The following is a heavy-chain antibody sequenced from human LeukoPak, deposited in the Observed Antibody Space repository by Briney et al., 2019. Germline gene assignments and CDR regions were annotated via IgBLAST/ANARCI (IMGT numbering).Heavy chain of an antibody. D-gene: IGHD2-2*02. CDR3: ARGRIPSTRSYFDD. Sequence: EASVTVSCKASGYTFTTYYIHWVRQAPGQGLEWMGLINPSSGSTNYAQTFQGRVTITRDTSTTTVYMELSSLRSEDTAVYYCARGRIPSTRSYFDDWGQGTLVTVSS. CDR1: GYTFTTYY. J-gene: IGHJ4*02. V-gene: IGHV1-46*01. CDR2: INPSSGST.